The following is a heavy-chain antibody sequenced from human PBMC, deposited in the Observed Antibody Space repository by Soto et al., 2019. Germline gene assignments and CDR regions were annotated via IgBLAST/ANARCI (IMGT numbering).Heavy chain of an antibody. CDR1: GGSIRGGDYY. CDR2: IFYSGNS. CDR3: ARLSSLYYNSDYGGYYFDY. V-gene: IGHV4-31*03. Sequence: QVQLRESGPGLVKPSQTLSLTCTVSGGSIRGGDYYWSWIRQHPGKGLEWIGYIFYSGNSFYNPSLTSGVTISVDTSKNQFSLQLSSVTAADTAIYYCARLSSLYYNSDYGGYYFDYWGQGTLVSVSS. J-gene: IGHJ4*02. D-gene: IGHD3-10*01.